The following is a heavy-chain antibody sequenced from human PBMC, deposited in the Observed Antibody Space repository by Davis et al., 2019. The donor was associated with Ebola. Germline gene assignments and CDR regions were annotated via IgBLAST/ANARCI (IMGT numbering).Heavy chain of an antibody. D-gene: IGHD6-19*01. J-gene: IGHJ4*02. Sequence: GGSLRLSCAASGFTFSSHSMAWVRQAPGKGLEWISVISGRSSTIYYADSVKGRFTISRDNSKNTLYLQMNSLRDEDTAVYYCAREIAVAGTECDYWGQGTLVTVSS. CDR2: ISGRSSTI. CDR1: GFTFSSHS. CDR3: AREIAVAGTECDY. V-gene: IGHV3-48*02.